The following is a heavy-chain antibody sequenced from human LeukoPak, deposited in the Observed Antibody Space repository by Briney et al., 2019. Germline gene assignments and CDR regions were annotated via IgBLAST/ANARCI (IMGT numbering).Heavy chain of an antibody. CDR1: GFSFNNYA. V-gene: IGHV3-23*01. CDR2: ISGSGGTT. CDR3: ARFFTPSGGASGWPWTMEY. D-gene: IGHD6-25*01. Sequence: PGGSLRLSCVASGFSFNNYAMTWVRQAPGKGLEWVAAISGSGGTTYYADAAKGRFTISRDNSENTLYLQMDSLRAEDTAVYYCARFFTPSGGASGWPWTMEYWGQGALAVLSS. J-gene: IGHJ4*02.